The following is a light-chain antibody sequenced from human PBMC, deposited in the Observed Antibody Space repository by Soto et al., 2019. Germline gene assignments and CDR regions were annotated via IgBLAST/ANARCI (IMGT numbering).Light chain of an antibody. CDR1: SSDVGRYNS. CDR2: NVD. Sequence: QSALTQPASVSGSPGQSITISCAGTSSDVGRYNSVSWYQQHPGKAPKLLIYNVDNRPSGVSSRFSGSKSGNTASLTISGLQADDETDYYCSSYTSTSSLVAFGGGTKLTVL. V-gene: IGLV2-14*01. CDR3: SSYTSTSSLVA. J-gene: IGLJ2*01.